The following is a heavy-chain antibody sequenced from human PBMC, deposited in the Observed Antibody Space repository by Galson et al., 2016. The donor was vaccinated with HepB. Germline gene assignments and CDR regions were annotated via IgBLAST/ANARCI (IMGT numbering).Heavy chain of an antibody. D-gene: IGHD1-26*01. Sequence: PALVKPTQTLTLTCTFSGFSLSTNGVGVGWIRQAPGKALEWLALIYWDDYKRYSPSLKNRLTITKDTSKNQVVLTMTNVDPVDTATYYCAHRLAKWELFAFAYWGQGTLVTVSS. CDR3: AHRLAKWELFAFAY. J-gene: IGHJ4*02. V-gene: IGHV2-5*02. CDR2: IYWDDYK. CDR1: GFSLSTNGVG.